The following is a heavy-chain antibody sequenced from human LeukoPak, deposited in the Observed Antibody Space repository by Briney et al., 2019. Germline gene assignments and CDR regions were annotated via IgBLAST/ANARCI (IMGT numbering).Heavy chain of an antibody. J-gene: IGHJ3*02. CDR1: GYSISSGYY. CDR3: ARASLWSGDAFDI. CDR2: IYHSGST. V-gene: IGHV4-38-2*02. Sequence: SETLSLTCTVSGYSISSGYYWGWIRQPPGKGLEWIGSIYHSGSTYYNPSLKSRVTISVDTSKNQFSLKLSSMTAADTAVYYCARASLWSGDAFDIWGQGTMVTVSS. D-gene: IGHD3-10*02.